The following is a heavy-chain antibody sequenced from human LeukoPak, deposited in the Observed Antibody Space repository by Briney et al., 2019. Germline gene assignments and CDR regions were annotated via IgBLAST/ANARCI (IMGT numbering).Heavy chain of an antibody. V-gene: IGHV4-39*01. CDR1: GGSISSGTYY. CDR2: IYYSGST. CDR3: ARHEGMVAASFDY. Sequence: PSETLSLTCIVSGGSISSGTYYWGCIRQPPGKGLEWIGSIYYSGSTYYNPSLKSRATISVDTPKNQFSLKLSSVTDADTAVYYCARHEGMVAASFDYWGQGTLVTVSS. J-gene: IGHJ4*02. D-gene: IGHD2-15*01.